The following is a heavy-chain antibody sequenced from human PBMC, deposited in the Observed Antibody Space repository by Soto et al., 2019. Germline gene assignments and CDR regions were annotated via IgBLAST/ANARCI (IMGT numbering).Heavy chain of an antibody. D-gene: IGHD3-9*01. CDR2: IDASDSYT. CDR3: ARHIQVFWWLDP. V-gene: IGHV5-10-1*01. CDR1: GFNFTNYW. J-gene: IGHJ5*02. Sequence: RGDSLKISCKGSGFNFTNYWISWVRQMPGKGLEWMGRIDASDSYTKYSPSFQGHVTMSVDKSISTAYLQWSSLKASDTAMYYCARHIQVFWWLDPWGQGTLVTVSS.